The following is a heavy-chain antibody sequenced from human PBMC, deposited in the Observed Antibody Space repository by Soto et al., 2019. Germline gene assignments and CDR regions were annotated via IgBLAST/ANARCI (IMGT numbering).Heavy chain of an antibody. Sequence: SETLSLTCTVPGGSVNIGTYSWRWIRQPPGKGLEWIGYIYHSGSTYYNPSLKSRVTISVDRSKNQFSLKLSSVTAADTAVYYCARGPPFGYWGQGTLVTVS. J-gene: IGHJ4*02. CDR2: IYHSGST. CDR3: ARGPPFGY. CDR1: GGSVNIGTYS. V-gene: IGHV4-30-2*01.